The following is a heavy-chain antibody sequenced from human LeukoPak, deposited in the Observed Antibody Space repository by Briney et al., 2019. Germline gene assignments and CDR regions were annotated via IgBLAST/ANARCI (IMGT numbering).Heavy chain of an antibody. CDR2: ISAYNGNT. J-gene: IGHJ3*02. V-gene: IGHV1-18*01. CDR3: ARSGPAAIPVDAFDI. CDR1: GYTFTSYG. D-gene: IGHD2-2*01. Sequence: GASVKVSCKASGYTFTSYGISWVRQAPGQGLEWMGWISAYNGNTNYAQKLQGRVTMTTDTSTSTAYMELRSLRSDDTAVYYCARSGPAAIPVDAFDIWGQGTLVTVSS.